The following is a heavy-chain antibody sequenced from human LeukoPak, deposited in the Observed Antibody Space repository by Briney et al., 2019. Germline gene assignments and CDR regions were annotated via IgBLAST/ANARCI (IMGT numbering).Heavy chain of an antibody. J-gene: IGHJ4*02. CDR1: GYIFTDYG. D-gene: IGHD4-17*01. Sequence: ASVKVSCKASGYIFTDYGISWVRQAPGQGLEWMGWISAFNGNTNYAQELQGRVTMTTDTSTSTAYMELRGLRSDDTAVYYCARAGAAVTTHFDYWGQGTLVTVSS. V-gene: IGHV1-18*01. CDR2: ISAFNGNT. CDR3: ARAGAAVTTHFDY.